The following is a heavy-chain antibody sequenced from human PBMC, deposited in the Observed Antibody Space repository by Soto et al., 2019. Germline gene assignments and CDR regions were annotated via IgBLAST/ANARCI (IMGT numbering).Heavy chain of an antibody. D-gene: IGHD2-21*02. J-gene: IGHJ3*02. CDR3: ARGGTIVVVTAMAFDI. CDR2: MNPDSGNT. V-gene: IGHV1-8*01. Sequence: GASVKVSCKASGYTFSSNDINWVRQAPGQGLEWMGWMNPDSGNTGYAHKFQGRVTMTSNTSANTAYMELSSLRSDDTAVYYCARGGTIVVVTAMAFDIWGQGTMVTVSS. CDR1: GYTFSSND.